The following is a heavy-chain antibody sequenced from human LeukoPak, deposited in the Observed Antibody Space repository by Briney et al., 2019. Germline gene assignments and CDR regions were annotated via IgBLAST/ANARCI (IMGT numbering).Heavy chain of an antibody. V-gene: IGHV3-23*01. CDR3: AKARYGSGGYYYGMDV. J-gene: IGHJ6*02. CDR2: ISGSGGST. CDR1: GFTFSYYY. D-gene: IGHD3-10*01. Sequence: GGSLRLSCAASGFTFSYYYMSWVRQAPGKGLEWVSAISGSGGSTYYADSVKGRFTISRDNSKNTLYLQMNSLRAEDTAVYYCAKARYGSGGYYYGMDVWGQGTTVTVSS.